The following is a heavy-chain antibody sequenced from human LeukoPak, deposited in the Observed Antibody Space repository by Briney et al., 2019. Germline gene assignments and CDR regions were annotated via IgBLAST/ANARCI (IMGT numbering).Heavy chain of an antibody. CDR2: INPNNGGT. J-gene: IGHJ4*02. D-gene: IGHD3-10*01. CDR1: GYTFTDYY. V-gene: IGHV1-2*02. CDR3: AKDQGSGLGSYSWGYFDY. Sequence: ASVKVSCKTSGYTFTDYYIHWVRQAPGQGLEWMGRINPNNGGTKYAQKFQGRVTMTRDTSISTAYMDLSSLRAEDTAVYYCAKDQGSGLGSYSWGYFDYWGQGTLVTVSS.